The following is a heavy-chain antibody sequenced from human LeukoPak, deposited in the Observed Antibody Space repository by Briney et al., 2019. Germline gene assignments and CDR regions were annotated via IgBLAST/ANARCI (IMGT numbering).Heavy chain of an antibody. CDR1: GFTSSSYA. CDR2: ISGSGGST. V-gene: IGHV3-23*01. J-gene: IGHJ4*02. D-gene: IGHD6-19*01. CDR3: ANSPSGGWYTWSFDY. Sequence: PGGSLRLSCAASGFTSSSYAMSWVRQAPGKGLEWVSAISGSGGSTYYADSVKGRFTISRDNSKNTLYLQMNSLRAEDTAVYYCANSPSGGWYTWSFDYWGQGTLVTVSS.